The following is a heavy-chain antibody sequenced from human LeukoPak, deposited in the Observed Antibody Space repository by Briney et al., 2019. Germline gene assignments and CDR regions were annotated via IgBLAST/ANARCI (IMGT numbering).Heavy chain of an antibody. J-gene: IGHJ4*02. CDR1: GFTFSSYS. CDR3: ARDRGGRYSAIDY. Sequence: GGSLRLSCAASGFTFSSYSMNWVRQAPGKGLEWVSFISSSSSTIYYADSVKGRFTISRDNAKNSLYLQMNSLRAEDTAVYYCARDRGGRYSAIDYWGQGNLVTVSS. CDR2: ISSSSSTI. D-gene: IGHD1-26*01. V-gene: IGHV3-48*04.